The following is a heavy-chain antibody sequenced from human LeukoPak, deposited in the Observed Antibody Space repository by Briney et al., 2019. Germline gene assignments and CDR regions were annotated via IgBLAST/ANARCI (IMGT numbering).Heavy chain of an antibody. CDR3: ARGTYYYDSSGYSYYDYYYMDV. CDR2: IYYSGST. D-gene: IGHD3-22*01. Sequence: KPSETLSLTCAVYGGSFSGYYWSWIRQPPGKGLEWIGYIYYSGSTNYSPSLKSRVTISVDTSKNQFSLKLSSVTAADTAVYYCARGTYYYDSSGYSYYDYYYMDVWGKGTTVTISS. V-gene: IGHV4-59*01. J-gene: IGHJ6*03. CDR1: GGSFSGYY.